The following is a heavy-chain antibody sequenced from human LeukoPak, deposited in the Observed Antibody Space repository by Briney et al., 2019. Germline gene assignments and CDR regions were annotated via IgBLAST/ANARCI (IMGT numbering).Heavy chain of an antibody. V-gene: IGHV3-74*01. CDR3: ATKKWLAPPPDS. CDR1: GFTFSRYW. D-gene: IGHD6-19*01. J-gene: IGHJ4*02. Sequence: GGPLRLSCAASGFTFSRYWMLLVRQAPGKGLESVSRINTDGTVTTYADSVKGRFTVSRDNADNTMFPQMNSVRDEDTAVYYCATKKWLAPPPDSWGQGTPVTVSS. CDR2: INTDGTVT.